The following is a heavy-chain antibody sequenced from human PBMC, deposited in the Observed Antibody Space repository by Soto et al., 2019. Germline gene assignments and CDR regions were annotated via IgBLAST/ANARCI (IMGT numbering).Heavy chain of an antibody. CDR1: GFSFSNYG. CDR3: ATVHNTSRSFNF. J-gene: IGHJ4*02. Sequence: GGSLRLSCAASGFSFSNYGMHWVRQAPGKGLEWVALISYDGSTKYYADSVKGRFTISRDNAKNTLDLQMSSLRAEDTAVYYCATVHNTSRSFNFWGRGTLVTVSS. CDR2: ISYDGSTK. V-gene: IGHV3-30*03. D-gene: IGHD1-20*01.